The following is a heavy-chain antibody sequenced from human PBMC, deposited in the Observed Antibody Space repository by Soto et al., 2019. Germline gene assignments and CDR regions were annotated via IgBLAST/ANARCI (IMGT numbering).Heavy chain of an antibody. CDR1: GFTFSHYG. CDR3: VREESDHEGNWFDP. CDR2: IFYDGSRK. D-gene: IGHD2-21*02. J-gene: IGHJ5*02. V-gene: IGHV3-33*01. Sequence: QVQLVESGGGVVQPGRSLKLSCAASGFTFSHYGMHWVRQAPGKGLEWVAVIFYDGSRKEYAASLKGRFTISRDNFKNTLYLQMNSLRAEDTAVYYCVREESDHEGNWFDPWGQGTLVTVSS.